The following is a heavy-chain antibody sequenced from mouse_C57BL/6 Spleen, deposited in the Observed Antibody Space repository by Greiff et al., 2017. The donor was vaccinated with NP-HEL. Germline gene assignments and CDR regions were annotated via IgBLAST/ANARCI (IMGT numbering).Heavy chain of an antibody. CDR1: GYTFTSYW. Sequence: VQLQQPGAELVKPGASVKMSCKASGYTFTSYWITWVKQRPGQGLEWIGDIYPGSGSTNYNEKFKSKATLTVDTSSSTAYMQLSSLTSEDSAVYYCACGSSYVGAMDYWGQGTSVTVSS. V-gene: IGHV1-55*01. J-gene: IGHJ4*01. CDR3: ACGSSYVGAMDY. D-gene: IGHD1-1*01. CDR2: IYPGSGST.